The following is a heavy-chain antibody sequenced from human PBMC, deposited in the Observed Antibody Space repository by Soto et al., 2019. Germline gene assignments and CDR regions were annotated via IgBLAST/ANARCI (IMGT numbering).Heavy chain of an antibody. Sequence: QVQLVESGGGVVQPGRSLRLSCAASGFTFSSYAMHWVRQAPGKGLEWVAVISYDGSNKYYADSVKGRFTISRDNSKNTLYLQMNCLRAEDPAVYYCARDVGSSSSYFDYWGQGTLVTVSS. J-gene: IGHJ4*02. CDR3: ARDVGSSSSYFDY. CDR2: ISYDGSNK. V-gene: IGHV3-30-3*01. CDR1: GFTFSSYA. D-gene: IGHD6-6*01.